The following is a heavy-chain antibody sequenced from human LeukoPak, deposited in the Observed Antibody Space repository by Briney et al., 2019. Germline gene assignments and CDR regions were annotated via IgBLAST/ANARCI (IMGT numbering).Heavy chain of an antibody. D-gene: IGHD3-9*01. CDR3: ASGYYDILTGLHDY. Sequence: TSETLSLTCAVYGGSFSGYYWSWIRQPPGKGLEWIGEINHSGSTNYNPSLKSRVTISVDTSKNQFSLKLSSVTAADTAVYYCASGYYDILTGLHDYWGQGTLVTVSS. CDR1: GGSFSGYY. V-gene: IGHV4-34*01. J-gene: IGHJ4*02. CDR2: INHSGST.